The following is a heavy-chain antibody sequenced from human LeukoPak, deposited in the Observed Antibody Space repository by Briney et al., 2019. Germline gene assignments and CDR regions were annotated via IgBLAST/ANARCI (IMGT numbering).Heavy chain of an antibody. J-gene: IGHJ6*02. CDR3: ARPTSSSWYVTYYGMDV. D-gene: IGHD6-13*01. CDR1: GFTFSSYA. CDR2: ISSNGGST. Sequence: PGGSLRLSCAASGFTFSSYAMHWVRQAPGKGLEYVSAISSNGGSTYYANSVKGRFTISRDNSKNTLYLQMGSLRAEDMAVYYCARPTSSSWYVTYYGMDVWGQGTTVTVS. V-gene: IGHV3-64*01.